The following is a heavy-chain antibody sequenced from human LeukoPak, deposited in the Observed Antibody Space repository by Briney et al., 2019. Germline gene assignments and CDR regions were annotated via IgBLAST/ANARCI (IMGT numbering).Heavy chain of an antibody. V-gene: IGHV1-24*01. CDR1: GDTLSELP. CDR3: ATGNSLGYCKGGRCFNY. D-gene: IGHD2-15*01. CDR2: FDPEKSER. Sequence: ASVKVSCTVSGDTLSELPLHWVRQAPGKGLEWMGGFDPEKSERIYAQNLRGRVTMTEETSTDTAFLELSSLTSEDTAVYYCATGNSLGYCKGGRCFNYWGQGTQVIVSS. J-gene: IGHJ4*02.